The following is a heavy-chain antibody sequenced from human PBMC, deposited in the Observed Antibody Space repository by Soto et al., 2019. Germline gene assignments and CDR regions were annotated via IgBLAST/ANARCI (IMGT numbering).Heavy chain of an antibody. V-gene: IGHV3-66*01. CDR1: GFTVSSNY. CDR3: ARDIGGGYDSQYYFDY. Sequence: GGSLRLSCAASGFTVSSNYMSWVRQAPGKGLEWVSVIYSGGSTYYADSVKGRFTISRDNSKNTLYLQMNSLRAEDTAVYYCARDIGGGYDSQYYFDYWGQGTLVTVSS. J-gene: IGHJ4*02. CDR2: IYSGGST. D-gene: IGHD5-12*01.